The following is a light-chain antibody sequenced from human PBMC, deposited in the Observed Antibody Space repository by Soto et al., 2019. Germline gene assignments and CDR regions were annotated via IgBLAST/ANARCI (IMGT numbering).Light chain of an antibody. Sequence: QSALTQPPSVSGSPGQSVTISCTGTSTDFVSYNRVSWYQQPPGTAPKLMIYEVSKRPSGVPDRFSGSKSGNTASLTISGLQAEDEADYYCSSYTSENAYVFGTGTKVTVL. J-gene: IGLJ1*01. V-gene: IGLV2-18*02. CDR1: STDFVSYNR. CDR3: SSYTSENAYV. CDR2: EVS.